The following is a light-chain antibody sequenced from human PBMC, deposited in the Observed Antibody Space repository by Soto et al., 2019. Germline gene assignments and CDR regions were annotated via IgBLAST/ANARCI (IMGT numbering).Light chain of an antibody. CDR3: QKYNSAPWT. Sequence: AIRMTQSPSSLSASTGDRVTISCRASQGISSYLAWYQQKPGKAPKLLIYAASSLQSGVPSRFSGSGSGTDFTLTISSLQPEDVATYYCQKYNSAPWTFGQGTKVDI. CDR1: QGISSY. CDR2: AAS. J-gene: IGKJ1*01. V-gene: IGKV1-8*01.